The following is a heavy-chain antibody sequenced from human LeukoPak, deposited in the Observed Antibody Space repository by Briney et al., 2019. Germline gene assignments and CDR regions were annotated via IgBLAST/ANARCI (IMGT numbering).Heavy chain of an antibody. CDR1: GGSISSYY. CDR2: IYTSGST. D-gene: IGHD4-17*01. CDR3: ARRYGDYPNNWFDP. Sequence: SETLSPTCTVSGGSISSYYCSWIRQPAGKGLEWIGRIYTSGSTIYNPSLKSRVTISVDTSNNQFSLKLSSVTAADTAVYYCARRYGDYPNNWFDPWGQGTLVTVSS. J-gene: IGHJ5*02. V-gene: IGHV4-4*07.